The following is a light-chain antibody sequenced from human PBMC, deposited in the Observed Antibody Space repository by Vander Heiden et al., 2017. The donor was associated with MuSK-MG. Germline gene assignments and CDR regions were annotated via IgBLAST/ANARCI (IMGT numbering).Light chain of an antibody. CDR1: QSNNSN. CDR3: QQDYSAPFT. CDR2: AAS. V-gene: IGKV1-39*01. J-gene: IGKJ2*01. Sequence: DIQMTQSPSSLSASVGERVTITCQASQSNNSNLNWYQYKPGQPPKLLISAASTLRCGVPARFSGSGSGTDFTLTISSLQAEDVAAYSCQQDYSAPFTFGHGTKLEIK.